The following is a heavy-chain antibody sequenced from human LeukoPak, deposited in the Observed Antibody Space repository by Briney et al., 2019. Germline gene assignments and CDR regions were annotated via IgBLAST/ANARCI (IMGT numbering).Heavy chain of an antibody. V-gene: IGHV3-15*01. D-gene: IGHD2/OR15-2a*01. J-gene: IGHJ4*02. CDR2: IKSNADGGTP. CDR3: TTFYHEYSPY. Sequence: PGGSLRLSCAASGFSFMNAWMIWVRQAPGEGLEWVGRIKSNADGGTPDYAAPARGRFTIPRDDSKNTLYLQMNSLKTEDTAVYYCTTFYHEYSPYWGRGTLVTVSS. CDR1: GFSFMNAW.